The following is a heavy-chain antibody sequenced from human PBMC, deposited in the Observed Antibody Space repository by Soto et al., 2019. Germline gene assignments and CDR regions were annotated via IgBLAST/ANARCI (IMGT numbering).Heavy chain of an antibody. Sequence: NPSETPSLTSTVSGGSISSSSYYCGWIRRPPGKGLEWIGSIYYSGSTYYNPSLKSRVTISVDTSKNQFSLKLSSVTAADTAVYYCARLWYRVVAGDFDYWGQGTLVTVS. V-gene: IGHV4-39*01. J-gene: IGHJ4*02. CDR1: GGSISSSSYY. CDR3: ARLWYRVVAGDFDY. D-gene: IGHD6-19*01. CDR2: IYYSGST.